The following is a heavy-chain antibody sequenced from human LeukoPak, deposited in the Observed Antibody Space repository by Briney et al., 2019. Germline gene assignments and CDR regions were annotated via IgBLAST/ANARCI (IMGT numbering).Heavy chain of an antibody. CDR1: GASISSYY. Sequence: SETLSLTCTVSGASISSYYWSWIRQPPGKGLEWIGDIYYSGSIKYNPSLKSRVTMSVDTSKNQFSLKLSSATAADTAIYYCARENPSGYYNRPIDYWAREPWSPSPQ. CDR3: ARENPSGYYNRPIDY. J-gene: IGHJ4*02. D-gene: IGHD3-22*01. CDR2: IYYSGSI. V-gene: IGHV4-59*01.